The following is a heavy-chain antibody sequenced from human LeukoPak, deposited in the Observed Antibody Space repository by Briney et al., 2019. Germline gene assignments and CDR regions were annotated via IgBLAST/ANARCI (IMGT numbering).Heavy chain of an antibody. CDR3: AKDRLHYYDSSGYPYDAFDI. J-gene: IGHJ3*02. CDR1: GFTFSSYA. D-gene: IGHD3-22*01. V-gene: IGHV3-23*01. Sequence: GGSLRLSCAASGFTFSSYAMSWVRQAPGKGLEWVSAISGSGGSTYYADSVKGRFTISRDNSKNTLYLQMNSLRAEDTDVYYCAKDRLHYYDSSGYPYDAFDIWGQGTMVTVSS. CDR2: ISGSGGST.